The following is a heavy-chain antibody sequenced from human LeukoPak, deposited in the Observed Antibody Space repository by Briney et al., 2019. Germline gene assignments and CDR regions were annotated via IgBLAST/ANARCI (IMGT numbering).Heavy chain of an antibody. CDR2: IYYSGST. CDR3: ARDDNSGYYQFDY. D-gene: IGHD3-22*01. Sequence: NPSETLSLTCTVSGGSISSYYWSWIRQPPGKGLEWIGYIYYSGSTNYNPSLKSRVTISVDTSKNQFSLKLSSVTAADTAVYYCARDDNSGYYQFDYWGQGTLVTVSS. J-gene: IGHJ4*02. V-gene: IGHV4-59*01. CDR1: GGSISSYY.